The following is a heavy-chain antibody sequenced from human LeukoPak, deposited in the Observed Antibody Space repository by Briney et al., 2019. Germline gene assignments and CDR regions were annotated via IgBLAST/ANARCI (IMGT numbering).Heavy chain of an antibody. CDR3: AKSHYYGSGSIDY. CDR1: GFTFSSYA. J-gene: IGHJ4*02. CDR2: VSASGDST. V-gene: IGHV3-23*01. D-gene: IGHD3-10*01. Sequence: GGSLRLSCAASGFTFSSYAMSWVRQAPGKGLAWISTVSASGDSTSYADSVKGRFTISRDNSKNALYLQVNSLRADDAALHYCAKSHYYGSGSIDYWGQGTLVTVSS.